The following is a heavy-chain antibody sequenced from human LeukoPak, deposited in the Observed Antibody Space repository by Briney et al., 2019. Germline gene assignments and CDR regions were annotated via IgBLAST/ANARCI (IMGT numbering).Heavy chain of an antibody. Sequence: PGGSLRLSCAASGFTFSTYWMHWLRHAPGRAGVWRSHINTDGSNINYADSVKGRFTISRDNAKNTLFLQMNSLRAEDTAVYYCVREYSSSSGRAFDYWGQGTLVTVSS. CDR2: INTDGSNI. J-gene: IGHJ4*02. D-gene: IGHD6-6*01. CDR1: GFTFSTYW. V-gene: IGHV3-74*01. CDR3: VREYSSSSGRAFDY.